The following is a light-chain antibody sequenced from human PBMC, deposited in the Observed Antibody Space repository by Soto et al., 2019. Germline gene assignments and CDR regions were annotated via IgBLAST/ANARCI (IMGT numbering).Light chain of an antibody. Sequence: EIVMTQSPATLSVSAGERATLSCRAGQGVTTNFAWYQQKSGQSPRLLIYDVSIRATGVPARFSGTGSETDFTLTISGLQSEHSAVYFCQQYNNWPFSFGQGTRLEIK. V-gene: IGKV3-15*01. CDR2: DVS. CDR3: QQYNNWPFS. CDR1: QGVTTN. J-gene: IGKJ5*01.